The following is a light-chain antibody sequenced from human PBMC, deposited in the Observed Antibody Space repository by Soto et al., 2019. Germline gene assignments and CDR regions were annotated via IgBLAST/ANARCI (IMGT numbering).Light chain of an antibody. CDR3: QQYNNWPPFP. V-gene: IGKV3-15*01. CDR2: GAS. CDR1: QSVSSN. J-gene: IGKJ3*01. Sequence: EIVMTQSPATLSVSPGERATLSCRASQSVSSNLAWYQQKPGQAPRLLIYGASTRATGIPARFSGSGSGTEFTLTISSLQSEDFAVYYCQQYNNWPPFPFRPGTKVDIK.